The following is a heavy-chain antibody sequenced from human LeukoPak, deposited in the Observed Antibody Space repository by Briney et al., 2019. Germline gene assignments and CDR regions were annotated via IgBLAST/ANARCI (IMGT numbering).Heavy chain of an antibody. V-gene: IGHV3-48*01. J-gene: IGHJ4*02. CDR2: ITGSSSRT. CDR1: GFMFSSYS. CDR3: ARDPNALDF. Sequence: GGSLRLSCAASGFMFSSYSMNWVRQAPGKGLEWVSYITGSSSRTHYADSVKGRFTISRDNAQNSLYLQMISLRAEDTAVYYCARDPNALDFWGQGTLVTVYS.